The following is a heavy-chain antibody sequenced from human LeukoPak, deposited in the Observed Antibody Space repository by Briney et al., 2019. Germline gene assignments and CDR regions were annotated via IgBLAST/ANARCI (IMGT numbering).Heavy chain of an antibody. CDR2: IWYDGSNK. D-gene: IGHD5/OR15-5a*01. CDR3: ARALRGYYGMDV. Sequence: GGSLRLSCAASGFTFSSYGMHWVRQAPGKGLEWVAVIWYDGSNKYYADSVKGRFTISRDNSKNTLCLQMNSLRAEDTAVYYCARALRGYYGMDVWGQGTTVTVSS. J-gene: IGHJ6*02. V-gene: IGHV3-33*01. CDR1: GFTFSSYG.